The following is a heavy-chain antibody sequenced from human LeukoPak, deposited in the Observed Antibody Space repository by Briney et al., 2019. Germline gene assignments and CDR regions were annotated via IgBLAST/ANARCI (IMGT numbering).Heavy chain of an antibody. J-gene: IGHJ5*02. CDR2: VWYDGSNK. D-gene: IGHD1-26*01. Sequence: PGGSLRLSCAASGLTFSSYGMHWVRQAPGKGLEWVVIVWYDGSNKYYADSVKGRFTISRDNSKDTLYLQMNSLRAEDTAVYYCARDLGAGANQAGWFDPWGQGTPVTVSS. V-gene: IGHV3-33*01. CDR3: ARDLGAGANQAGWFDP. CDR1: GLTFSSYG.